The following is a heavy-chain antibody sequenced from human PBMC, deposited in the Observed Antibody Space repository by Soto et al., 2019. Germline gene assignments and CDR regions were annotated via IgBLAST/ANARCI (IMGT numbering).Heavy chain of an antibody. CDR3: AKDSRSGYSSGWPGFDY. CDR2: ISGSGDST. J-gene: IGHJ4*02. D-gene: IGHD6-19*01. Sequence: EVQLLESGGGLVQPGGSLRLSCAALGFTFSNYAMSWVRQAPGKGLEWVSAISGSGDSTYYADSVKGQFTISRDNSKNTLYLQMNSLRAEDTALYYCAKDSRSGYSSGWPGFDYWGQGTLVTVSS. V-gene: IGHV3-23*01. CDR1: GFTFSNYA.